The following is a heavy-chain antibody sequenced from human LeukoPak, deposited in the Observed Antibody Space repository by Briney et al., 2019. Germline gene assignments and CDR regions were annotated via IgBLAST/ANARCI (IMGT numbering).Heavy chain of an antibody. CDR1: GFTFSNYV. Sequence: GGSLRLSCAASGFTFSNYVMHWVRQAPGKGLEYVSAISTSGGGTYYANSVKGRFTISRDNSKNTLYLQMGSLRAEDMAVYYCARVAVAGTPYFDYWGQGGLVTVSS. CDR3: ARVAVAGTPYFDY. CDR2: ISTSGGGT. V-gene: IGHV3-64*01. D-gene: IGHD6-19*01. J-gene: IGHJ4*02.